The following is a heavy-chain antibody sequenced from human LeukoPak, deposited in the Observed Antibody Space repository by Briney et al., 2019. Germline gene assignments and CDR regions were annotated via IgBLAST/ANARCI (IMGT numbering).Heavy chain of an antibody. J-gene: IGHJ3*02. CDR1: GFTFSSYA. D-gene: IGHD1-26*01. CDR3: ARVGGSNAFDI. CDR2: INSDGSST. Sequence: PGGSLRLSCAASGFTFSSYAMHWVRQAPGKGLEWVSPINSDGSSTSYADSVKGRFTISRDNAKNTLSLQMNSLRAEDTAVYYCARVGGSNAFDIWGQGTMVIVSS. V-gene: IGHV3-74*01.